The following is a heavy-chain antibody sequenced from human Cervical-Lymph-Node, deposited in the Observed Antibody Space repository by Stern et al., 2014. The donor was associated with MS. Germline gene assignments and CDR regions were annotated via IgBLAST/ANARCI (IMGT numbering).Heavy chain of an antibody. CDR2: IIPIHDTT. V-gene: IGHV1-69*06. Sequence: VQLVQSGPEVRRPGSSVKVSCKASGGTFSNSGISWVRQAPGQGLEWMGGIIPIHDTTNYAQKFHGRVTITADRSTTTAYMELRSLKSDDTAVYYCALDLGVGPTVYWGQGTLVTVSS. J-gene: IGHJ4*02. D-gene: IGHD1-26*01. CDR3: ALDLGVGPTVY. CDR1: GGTFSNSG.